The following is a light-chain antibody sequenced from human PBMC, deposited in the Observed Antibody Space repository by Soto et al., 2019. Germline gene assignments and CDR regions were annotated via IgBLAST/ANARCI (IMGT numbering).Light chain of an antibody. CDR3: QQYNKLPLT. CDR2: GAS. Sequence: EIVMTQSPATLSLSPGERATLSCRASQSVYSNLAWYQQKPGQAPRLLIYGASTRATGIPARFSGSGSGTDFTLTISSLQSEDFAVYNCQQYNKLPLTFGGGTNVEIK. V-gene: IGKV3-15*01. CDR1: QSVYSN. J-gene: IGKJ4*01.